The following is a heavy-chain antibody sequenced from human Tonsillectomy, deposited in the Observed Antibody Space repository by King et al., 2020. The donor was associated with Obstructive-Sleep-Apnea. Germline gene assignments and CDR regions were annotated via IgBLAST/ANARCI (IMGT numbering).Heavy chain of an antibody. V-gene: IGHV4-30-4*07. D-gene: IGHD3-22*01. J-gene: IGHJ4*02. CDR1: GDSISSAGYP. CDR3: ARESDDSSGYFVH. Sequence: VQLQESGPGLVKPSQTLSLTCAVSGDSISSAGYPWSWIRQPPGKGLEWIGYIYPSGSTHYKPSLKSRFTISVDTSKNQFSLQLNSVTAADTAVYYCARESDDSSGYFVHWGQGTLVTVSS. CDR2: IYPSGST.